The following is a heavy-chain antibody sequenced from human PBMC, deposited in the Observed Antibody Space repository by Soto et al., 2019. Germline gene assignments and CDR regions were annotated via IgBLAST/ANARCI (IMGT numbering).Heavy chain of an antibody. Sequence: QVQLQESGAGLVKPSETLSLTCTVAGGSVSSGSYYWSWIRQPPGKGLEWIGYTYYRGSTNYNPSLKSRVTISVDTSKNQFSLKLSSVTAADTAVYYCARGSDFLSGYYRCYFDYWGQGTLVTVSS. CDR1: GGSVSSGSYY. CDR3: ARGSDFLSGYYRCYFDY. D-gene: IGHD3-3*01. J-gene: IGHJ4*02. CDR2: TYYRGST. V-gene: IGHV4-61*01.